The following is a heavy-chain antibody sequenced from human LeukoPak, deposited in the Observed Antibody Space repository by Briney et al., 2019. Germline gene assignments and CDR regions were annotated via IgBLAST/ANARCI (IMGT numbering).Heavy chain of an antibody. Sequence: GSLRLSCAASGFTFSSYSMNWVRQAPGKGLEWIGYIYYSGTTNYNPSLKSRVTISVDTSKNHFSLKLSSVTAADTAVYYCAREGGSNYFDYWGQGTLVTVSS. J-gene: IGHJ4*02. CDR1: GFTFSSYS. CDR3: AREGGSNYFDY. D-gene: IGHD1-26*01. V-gene: IGHV4-59*01. CDR2: IYYSGTT.